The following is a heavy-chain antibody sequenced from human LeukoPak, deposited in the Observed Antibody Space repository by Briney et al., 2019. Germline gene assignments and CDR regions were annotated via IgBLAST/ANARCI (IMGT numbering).Heavy chain of an antibody. Sequence: PGGSLRLSCAASGFTFSNAWMSWVRQAPGKGLEXXGRIKSKTDGGTTVYAAPVKGRFTISRDDSKNTLYLQMNSLKTEDTAVYYCTTDDWYGDYWGQGTLVTVSS. D-gene: IGHD3-9*01. V-gene: IGHV3-15*01. J-gene: IGHJ4*02. CDR3: TTDDWYGDY. CDR1: GFTFSNAW. CDR2: IKSKTDGGTT.